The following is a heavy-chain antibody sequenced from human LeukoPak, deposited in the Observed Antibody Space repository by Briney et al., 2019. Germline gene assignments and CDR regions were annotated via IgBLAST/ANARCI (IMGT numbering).Heavy chain of an antibody. CDR3: AGGGGYDFWMDYFDY. J-gene: IGHJ4*02. D-gene: IGHD3-3*01. V-gene: IGHV3-23*01. CDR1: GFTFSSYA. CDR2: ISGSGGST. Sequence: GGSLRLSCAASGFTFSSYAMSWVRQAPGKGLEWVSTISGSGGSTSYADSVKGRFTISRDNSKNTLYVQMNSLRAEDTAVYYCAGGGGYDFWMDYFDYWGQGTLVTVSS.